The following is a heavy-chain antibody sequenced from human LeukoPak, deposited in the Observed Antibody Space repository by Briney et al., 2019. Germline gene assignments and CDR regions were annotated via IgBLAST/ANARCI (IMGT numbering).Heavy chain of an antibody. CDR1: GFTFSNAW. CDR2: IKQGGSEK. V-gene: IGHV3-7*03. CDR3: AKEASIVGATDFVY. D-gene: IGHD1-26*01. J-gene: IGHJ4*02. Sequence: PGGSLRLSCAASGFTFSNAWMSWVRQAPGKGLEWVAKIKQGGSEKYYVDSVKGRFTISRDNAKNSLYLQMNSLRAEDTAVYYCAKEASIVGATDFVYWGQGTLVTVSS.